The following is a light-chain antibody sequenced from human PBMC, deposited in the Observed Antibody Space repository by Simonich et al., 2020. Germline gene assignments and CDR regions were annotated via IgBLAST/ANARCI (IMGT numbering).Light chain of an antibody. J-gene: IGLJ3*02. V-gene: IGLV2-14*01. CDR1: SSDVGGYNY. CDR2: DVS. CDR3: SSYTSSSTWV. Sequence: QSALTQPASVSGSPGQSITLSCTGTSSDVGGYNYVSWYQQNPGKAPKLMIYDVSKRPSGVANRFSGSKSGNTASLTISGLQAEDEADYYCSSYTSSSTWVFGGGTKLTVL.